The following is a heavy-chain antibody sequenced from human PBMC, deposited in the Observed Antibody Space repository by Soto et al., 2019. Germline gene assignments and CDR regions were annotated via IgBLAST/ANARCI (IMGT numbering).Heavy chain of an antibody. D-gene: IGHD3-10*01. CDR2: IYYSGST. J-gene: IGHJ6*02. V-gene: IGHV4-31*03. CDR1: GGSISRGGYY. Sequence: SETLSLTCTVSGGSISRGGYYWSWIRQHPGKGLEWIGYIYYSGSTYYNPSLKSRVTISVDTSKNQFSLKLSSVTAADTAVYYCARAKTYYYGSGSHGMDVWGQGTTVTVSS. CDR3: ARAKTYYYGSGSHGMDV.